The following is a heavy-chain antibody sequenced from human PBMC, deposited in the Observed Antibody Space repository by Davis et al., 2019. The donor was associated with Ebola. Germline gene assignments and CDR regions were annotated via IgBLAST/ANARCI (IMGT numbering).Heavy chain of an antibody. CDR1: GFTFSNYA. CDR2: ISYDGVNE. CDR3: ARDSYGMDV. V-gene: IGHV3-30-3*01. J-gene: IGHJ6*04. Sequence: PGGSLRLSCAASGFTFSNYAIHWVRQAPGKGLEWVAVISYDGVNEYYADSVKGRFTISRDNSQNTVHLQMNSLTPEGTGVYYCARDSYGMDVWGKGTAVTVSS.